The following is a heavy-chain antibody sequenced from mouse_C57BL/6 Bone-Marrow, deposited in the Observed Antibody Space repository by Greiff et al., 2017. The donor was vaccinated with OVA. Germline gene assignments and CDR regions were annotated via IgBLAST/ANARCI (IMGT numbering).Heavy chain of an antibody. D-gene: IGHD1-1*01. Sequence: EVKLVESGGGLVKPGGSLKLSCAASGFTFSDYGMHWVRQAPEKGLEWVAYISSGSSTIYYADTVKGRFTISRDNAKNTLFLQMTSLRSEDTAMYYYALGSYYGSSYWYFDVWGTGTTVTVSS. CDR2: ISSGSSTI. CDR3: ALGSYYGSSYWYFDV. J-gene: IGHJ1*03. V-gene: IGHV5-17*01. CDR1: GFTFSDYG.